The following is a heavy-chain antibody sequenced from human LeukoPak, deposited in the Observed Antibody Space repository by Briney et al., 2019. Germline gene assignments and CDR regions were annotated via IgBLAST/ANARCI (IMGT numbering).Heavy chain of an antibody. CDR3: ARSLSYGSGSYPFDY. D-gene: IGHD3-10*01. CDR2: ISGSGGST. Sequence: GALRLSCAASGFTFSSYAMSWVRQAPGKGLEWVSAISGSGGSTYYADSVKGRFTISRDNSKNTLYLQMNSLRAEDTAVYYCARSLSYGSGSYPFDYWGQGTLVTVSS. V-gene: IGHV3-23*01. CDR1: GFTFSSYA. J-gene: IGHJ4*02.